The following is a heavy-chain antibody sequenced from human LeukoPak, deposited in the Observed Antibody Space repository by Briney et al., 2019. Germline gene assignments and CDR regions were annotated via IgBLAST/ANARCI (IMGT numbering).Heavy chain of an antibody. CDR2: ISGSGGST. V-gene: IGHV3-23*01. CDR1: GFTFSSYA. CDR3: AKQDYDFWSAYRSDYFDY. D-gene: IGHD3-3*01. Sequence: GGSLRLSCAASGFTFSSYAMSWVRQAPGKGLEWVSAISGSGGSTYYADSVKGRFTISRDNSKNTLYLQMNSLRAEDTAVYYCAKQDYDFWSAYRSDYFDYWGQGTLVSVSS. J-gene: IGHJ4*02.